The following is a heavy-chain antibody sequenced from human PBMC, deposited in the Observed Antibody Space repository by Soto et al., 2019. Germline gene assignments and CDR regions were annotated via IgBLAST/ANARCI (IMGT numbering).Heavy chain of an antibody. CDR3: ASGNCGYICYHDY. CDR1: GYTFTSYY. V-gene: IGHV1-46*01. CDR2: INPIFGTA. D-gene: IGHD5-12*01. J-gene: IGHJ4*02. Sequence: GASVKVSCKASGYTFTSYYIHWVRQAPGQGLEWMGGINPIFGTANYAQKFQGRVTITRDTSASTAYMELSSLTSEDTAVYYCASGNCGYICYHDYWGQGTLVTVSS.